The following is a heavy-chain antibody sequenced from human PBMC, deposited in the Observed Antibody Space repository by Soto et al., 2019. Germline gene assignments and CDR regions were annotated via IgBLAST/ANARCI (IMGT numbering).Heavy chain of an antibody. D-gene: IGHD3-3*01. V-gene: IGHV1-69*13. J-gene: IGHJ6*02. CDR2: IIPIFGTA. CDR3: ARDSRFLEWSARARDYYYYGMDV. CDR1: GGTFSSYA. Sequence: SVKVSCKASGGTFSSYAISWVRQAPGQGLEWMGGIIPIFGTANYAQKFQGRVTITADESTSTAYMKMSSLRSEDTAVYYCARDSRFLEWSARARDYYYYGMDVWGQGTTVTVSS.